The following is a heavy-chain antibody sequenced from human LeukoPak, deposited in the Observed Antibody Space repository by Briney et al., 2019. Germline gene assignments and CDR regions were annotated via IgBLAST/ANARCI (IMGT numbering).Heavy chain of an antibody. J-gene: IGHJ3*02. CDR3: ARSGYSSGLDHAFDI. Sequence: SVKVSCKASGGTFSSYAISWVRQAPGQGLEWMGGIIPIFGTANYAQKFQGRVTITADKSTSTAYMELSSLRSEDTAVYYCARSGYSSGLDHAFDIWGQGTMVTVSS. V-gene: IGHV1-69*06. CDR2: IIPIFGTA. D-gene: IGHD6-19*01. CDR1: GGTFSSYA.